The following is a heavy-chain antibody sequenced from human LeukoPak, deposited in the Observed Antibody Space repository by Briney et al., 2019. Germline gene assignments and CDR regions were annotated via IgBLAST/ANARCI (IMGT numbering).Heavy chain of an antibody. V-gene: IGHV3-23*01. Sequence: GGSLRLSCAASGFTFSSYAMSWVRQAPGKGLEWVSAISGSGGSTYYAGSVKGRFTISRDNSKNTLYLQMNSLRAEDTAVYYCAKDPYDFWSGYYRPGGLDVWGQGTTVTVSS. CDR1: GFTFSSYA. CDR3: AKDPYDFWSGYYRPGGLDV. D-gene: IGHD3-3*01. CDR2: ISGSGGST. J-gene: IGHJ6*02.